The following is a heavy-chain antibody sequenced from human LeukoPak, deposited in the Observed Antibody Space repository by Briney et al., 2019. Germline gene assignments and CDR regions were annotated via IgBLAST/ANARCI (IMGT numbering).Heavy chain of an antibody. D-gene: IGHD3-10*01. Sequence: GGSLRLSCAASGFTFSSYSMNWVRQAPGKGLEWVAFIHYDGARSYYADSVKGRFTISRDNSRNTLYLQMNSLRPEDTAVYYCAKAIWVAATSSWFCLDYWGQGTLVTVSS. CDR3: AKAIWVAATSSWFCLDY. CDR1: GFTFSSYS. V-gene: IGHV3-30*02. CDR2: IHYDGARS. J-gene: IGHJ4*02.